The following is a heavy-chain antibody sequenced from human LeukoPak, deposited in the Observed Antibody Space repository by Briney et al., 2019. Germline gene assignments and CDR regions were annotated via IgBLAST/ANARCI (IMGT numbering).Heavy chain of an antibody. CDR3: AKDTGWELPESDYYYYYGMDV. CDR2: ISYDGSNK. J-gene: IGHJ6*02. V-gene: IGHV3-30*18. CDR1: GFTFSSYG. D-gene: IGHD1-26*01. Sequence: GGSLRLSCAASGFTFSSYGMHWVRQAPGKGLEGVGVISYDGSNKYYADSVKGRFTISRDNSKNTLYLQMNSLRAEDTAVYYCAKDTGWELPESDYYYYYGMDVWGQGTTVTVSS.